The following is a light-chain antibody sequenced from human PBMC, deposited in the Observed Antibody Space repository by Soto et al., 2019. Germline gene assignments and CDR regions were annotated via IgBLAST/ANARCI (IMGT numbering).Light chain of an antibody. V-gene: IGKV1-5*01. CDR2: DAS. Sequence: MNKPPSSLSASEGDRVTITCRASQSISSWLAWYQQKPGKAPKLLIYDASSLESGVPSRFSGSGSGTEFTLTISSLQPDDFATYYCQQYNSYWSFGQATTV. J-gene: IGKJ1*01. CDR3: QQYNSYWS. CDR1: QSISSW.